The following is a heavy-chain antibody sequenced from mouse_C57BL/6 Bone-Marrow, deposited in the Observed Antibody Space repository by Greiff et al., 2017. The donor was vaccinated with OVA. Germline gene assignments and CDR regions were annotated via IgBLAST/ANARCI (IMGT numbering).Heavy chain of an antibody. D-gene: IGHD2-4*01. Sequence: QVQLQQPGAELVKPGASVKLSCKASGYTFTSYWMQWVKQRPGQGLEWIGEIDPSDSYTNYNQKFKGKATLTVDTSSSTAYMQLSSLASEDSAVYYCARHYYHYYDYDVNAMDYWGQGTSVTVSS. V-gene: IGHV1-50*01. CDR1: GYTFTSYW. CDR3: ARHYYHYYDYDVNAMDY. CDR2: IDPSDSYT. J-gene: IGHJ4*01.